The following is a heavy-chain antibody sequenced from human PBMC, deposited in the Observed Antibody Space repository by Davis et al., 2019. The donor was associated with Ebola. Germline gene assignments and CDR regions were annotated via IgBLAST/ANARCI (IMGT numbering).Heavy chain of an antibody. V-gene: IGHV1-69*13. Sequence: SVKVSCKASGGTFSSYAISWVRQAPGQGLEWMGGIIPIFGTANYAQKFQGGVTITADESTSTAYMELSSLRSEDTAVYYCARVSHDYSNYVGNWFDPWGQGTLVTVSS. J-gene: IGHJ5*02. D-gene: IGHD4-11*01. CDR3: ARVSHDYSNYVGNWFDP. CDR2: IIPIFGTA. CDR1: GGTFSSYA.